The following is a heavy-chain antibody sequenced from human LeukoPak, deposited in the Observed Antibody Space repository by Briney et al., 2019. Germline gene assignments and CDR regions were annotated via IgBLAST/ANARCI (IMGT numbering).Heavy chain of an antibody. CDR2: IYSGGST. Sequence: PGGSLRLSCAAAGFTVSSNYMSSVRQAPGKGLEWVLVIYSGGSTYYADSVRGRFTISRDNAKNTLYLQMNSLRAEDTAVYYCARGSSNWNNAFDIWGQGKMVTVSS. CDR1: GFTVSSNY. D-gene: IGHD1-1*01. J-gene: IGHJ3*02. CDR3: ARGSSNWNNAFDI. V-gene: IGHV3-66*01.